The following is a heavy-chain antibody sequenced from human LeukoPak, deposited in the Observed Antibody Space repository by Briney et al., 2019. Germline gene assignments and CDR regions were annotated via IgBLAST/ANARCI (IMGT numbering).Heavy chain of an antibody. CDR2: ISGSSLTI. CDR1: GVTFNSYS. J-gene: IGHJ4*02. Sequence: PGGSLRLSCAASGVTFNSYSMNWVRQAPGKGLEWVSYISGSSLTIYYADSVKGRFSISRDNAKNSLYLQMNSLRDEDTAVYYCARDVTRTTDIDYWGQGTLVTVSS. D-gene: IGHD1-7*01. V-gene: IGHV3-48*02. CDR3: ARDVTRTTDIDY.